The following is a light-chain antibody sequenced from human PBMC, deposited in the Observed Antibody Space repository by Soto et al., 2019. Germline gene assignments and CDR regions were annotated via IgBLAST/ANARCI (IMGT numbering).Light chain of an antibody. CDR3: MQGLQTQFT. Sequence: DFVMTQSPLSLSVTPGEAASISCRSNQSLLDSDGYTYLHWYLQKSGQSPQLLIYLVSNRASGVPDRFSGSASGTEFTLKISRLEAEDVVVYYCMQGLQTQFTFGPGTKVDIK. CDR2: LVS. V-gene: IGKV2-28*01. CDR1: QSLLDSDGYTY. J-gene: IGKJ3*01.